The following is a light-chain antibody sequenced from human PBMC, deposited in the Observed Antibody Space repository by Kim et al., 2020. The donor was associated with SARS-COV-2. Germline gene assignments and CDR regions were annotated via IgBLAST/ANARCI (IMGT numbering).Light chain of an antibody. J-gene: IGKJ4*01. V-gene: IGKV1-5*01. CDR1: QSINTG. Sequence: ESVGDRITITCRASQSINTGLAWYQQKPGIAPSLLILDASSLESGVPSRFSGSGSGTDFTLTISSLQPDDFATYYCQHYSSYPFTFGGGTKVDIK. CDR3: QHYSSYPFT. CDR2: DAS.